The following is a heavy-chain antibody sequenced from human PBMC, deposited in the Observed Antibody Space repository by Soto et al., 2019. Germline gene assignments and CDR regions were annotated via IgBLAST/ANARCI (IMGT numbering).Heavy chain of an antibody. CDR1: RISFSSYA. J-gene: IGHJ3*02. CDR3: ARRTDAFDI. V-gene: IGHV3-23*01. Sequence: LSLSFAASRISFSSYATSWVRQAPGKGLEWVSDILNNGVSTYYADSVKGRFTISRDNSKNTLYLQMNSLRAEDTAVYYCARRTDAFDIRGQVTIVTVSS. CDR2: ILNNGVST.